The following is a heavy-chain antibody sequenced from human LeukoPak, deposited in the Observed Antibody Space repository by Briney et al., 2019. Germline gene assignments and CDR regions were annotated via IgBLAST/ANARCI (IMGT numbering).Heavy chain of an antibody. CDR3: ARQMTSTRLFDS. J-gene: IGHJ4*02. D-gene: IGHD5/OR15-5a*01. CDR2: IGSDGTKK. V-gene: IGHV3-30*04. Sequence: PGGSLRVSCVASGFIFSDHAFHWVRQSPDKGLEWVALIGSDGTKKYYADSVQGRFTVSRENSKNTLVLQMNTVRADDTAVYFCARQMTSTRLFDSWGQGTLVTVSS. CDR1: GFIFSDHA.